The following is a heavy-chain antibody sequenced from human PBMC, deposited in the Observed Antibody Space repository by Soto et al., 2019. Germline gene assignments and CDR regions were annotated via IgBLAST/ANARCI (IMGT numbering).Heavy chain of an antibody. J-gene: IGHJ5*02. V-gene: IGHV4-34*01. CDR3: ARGRLLVVVVAATSNWFDP. CDR2: INLRGST. CDR1: GGYFSGYY. D-gene: IGHD2-15*01. Sequence: QVQLQQWGAGLLKPSETLSLTCAVYGGYFSGYYWSWIRQPPGKGLEWIGEINLRGSTNYNPSLTSRVTISVDTSKTQFSLKLSSVTAADTAVYYCARGRLLVVVVAATSNWFDPWGQGTLVTVSS.